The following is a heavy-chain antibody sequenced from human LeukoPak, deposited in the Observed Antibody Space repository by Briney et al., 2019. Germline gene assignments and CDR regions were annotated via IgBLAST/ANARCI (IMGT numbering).Heavy chain of an antibody. CDR1: GYMFAVFG. V-gene: IGHV1-18*01. CDR2: IRVHNGDT. CDR3: ARDRYDVGVAFDF. Sequence: GASVNVSYKASGYMFAVFGITWVRQAPGQGLEWMGSIRVHNGDTNYAQKFQGRLTMTTDTSATTAYMELRSLKSDDTAVYYCARDRYDVGVAFDFWGQGTMVTVSS. J-gene: IGHJ3*01. D-gene: IGHD3-9*01.